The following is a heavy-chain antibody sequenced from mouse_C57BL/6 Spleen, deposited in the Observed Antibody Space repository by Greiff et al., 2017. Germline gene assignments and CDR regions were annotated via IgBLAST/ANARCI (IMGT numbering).Heavy chain of an antibody. V-gene: IGHV1-9*01. CDR3: ARGLIYYGYGGNYFDY. J-gene: IGHJ2*01. CDR1: GYTFTGYW. CDR2: ILPGSGST. Sequence: QVQLQQSGAELMKPGASVKLSCKATGYTFTGYWIEWVKQRPGHGLEWIGEILPGSGSTNYNEKFKGKATFTADTSSNTAYMQLSSLTTEDSAIYYCARGLIYYGYGGNYFDYWGQGTTLTVSS. D-gene: IGHD2-2*01.